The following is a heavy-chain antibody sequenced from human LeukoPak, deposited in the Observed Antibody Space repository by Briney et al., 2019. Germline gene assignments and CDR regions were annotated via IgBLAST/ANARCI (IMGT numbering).Heavy chain of an antibody. CDR2: INQDGSQK. J-gene: IGHJ4*02. CDR1: GFTFSDFW. V-gene: IGHV3-7*04. D-gene: IGHD5-18*01. Sequence: GGSLRLSCAASGFTFSDFWMSWVRQPPGKGLEWVSNINQDGSQKYYVDSVKGRFTISRDNDRSSVYLQMNSLRVEDTAVYYCARGDSYDDYWGQGTLVTVSS. CDR3: ARGDSYDDY.